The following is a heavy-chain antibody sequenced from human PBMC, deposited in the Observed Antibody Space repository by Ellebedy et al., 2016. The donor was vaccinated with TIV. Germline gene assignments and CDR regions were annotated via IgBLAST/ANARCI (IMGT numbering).Heavy chain of an antibody. CDR1: GGSFIIANYY. D-gene: IGHD1-1*01. CDR2: TSYRGT. V-gene: IGHV4-39*07. J-gene: IGHJ3*02. Sequence: SETLSLTXTVSGGSFIIANYYWGWIRQPPGQGLEWIATTSYRGTYYSPFFKGRVTISEDTSKSQVSLKWHPVTAADTAVYYCARDGPGVPGSTTDSGAIDIWGQGTRVTVSS. CDR3: ARDGPGVPGSTTDSGAIDI.